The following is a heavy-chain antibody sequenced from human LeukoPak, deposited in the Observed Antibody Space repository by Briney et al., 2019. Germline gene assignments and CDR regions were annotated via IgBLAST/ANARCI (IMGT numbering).Heavy chain of an antibody. CDR2: ISGSGGGT. CDR3: AKDPRIQLWSYFDY. CDR1: GFTFSSYA. D-gene: IGHD5-18*01. J-gene: IGHJ4*02. V-gene: IGHV3-23*01. Sequence: PGGSLRLSCAASGFTFSSYAMSWVRQAPGKGLEWVSAISGSGGGTYYADSVKGRFTISRDNSKNTLYLQMNSLRAEDTAVYYCAKDPRIQLWSYFDYWGQGTLVTVSS.